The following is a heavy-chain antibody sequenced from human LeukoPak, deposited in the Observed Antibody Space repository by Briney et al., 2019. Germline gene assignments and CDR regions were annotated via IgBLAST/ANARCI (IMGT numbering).Heavy chain of an antibody. CDR2: IYYSGST. CDR1: GGSISSYY. D-gene: IGHD3-10*01. J-gene: IGHJ4*02. V-gene: IGHV4-59*01. CDR3: ARVKGVGSSSYYFDY. Sequence: PSETLSLTCTVSGGSISSYYWSWIRQPPGKGLEWIGYIYYSGSTNYNPSLKSLVTISVDTSKNQFSLKLSSVTAADTAVYYCARVKGVGSSSYYFDYWGQGTLVTVSS.